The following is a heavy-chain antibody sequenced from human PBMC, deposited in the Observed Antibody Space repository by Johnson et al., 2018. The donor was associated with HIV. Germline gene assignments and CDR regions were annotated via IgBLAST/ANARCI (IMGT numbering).Heavy chain of an antibody. CDR3: ARVEAAAGLAFDI. D-gene: IGHD6-13*01. CDR1: GFTFSSYD. V-gene: IGHV3-13*01. CDR2: IGTAGDT. Sequence: MQLVESGGGVVQPGRSLRLSCAASGFTFSSYDMHWVRQATGKGLEWVSAIGTAGDTYYPGSVKGRFTISSENAKNTLYLQMHSLRAEDTAVYYCARVEAAAGLAFDIWGQGTMVTVSS. J-gene: IGHJ3*02.